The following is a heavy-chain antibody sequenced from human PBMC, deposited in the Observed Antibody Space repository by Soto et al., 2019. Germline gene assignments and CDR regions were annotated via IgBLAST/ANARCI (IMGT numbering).Heavy chain of an antibody. D-gene: IGHD5-18*01. Sequence: QAQLVESGGGVVQPGRSLRLSCAASGFAFSSYGMHWVRQAPGTGLEWVAVISYDGSLQHYADSVKGRFTISRDNSXNMVLLQMGSLRAEATAVYYCVSDRGYGHASVPYSWGQGTLVSVSS. CDR3: VSDRGYGHASVPYS. J-gene: IGHJ4*02. CDR2: ISYDGSLQ. CDR1: GFAFSSYG. V-gene: IGHV3-30*03.